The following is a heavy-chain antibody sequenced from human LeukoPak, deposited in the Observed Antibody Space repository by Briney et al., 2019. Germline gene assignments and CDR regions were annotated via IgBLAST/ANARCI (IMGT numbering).Heavy chain of an antibody. V-gene: IGHV3-11*06. Sequence: GSLRLSCAASGFTFSDYYMSWIRQAPGKGLEWVSYISSSCSYTNYADSVKGRFTISRDNAKNSLYLQMNSLRAEDTAVYYCARGGRWFGESSLDYWGQGTLVTVSS. D-gene: IGHD3-10*01. CDR1: GFTFSDYY. CDR3: ARGGRWFGESSLDY. CDR2: ISSSCSYT. J-gene: IGHJ4*02.